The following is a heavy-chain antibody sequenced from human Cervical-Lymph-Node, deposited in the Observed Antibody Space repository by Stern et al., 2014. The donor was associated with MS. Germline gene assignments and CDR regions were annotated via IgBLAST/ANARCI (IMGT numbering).Heavy chain of an antibody. Sequence: VQLVQSGAEVKKPGSSVKVSCKASGGIFSSYGINWVRQAPGQGLEWMGGTIPLYDTPNYAQKFLGRVTINADESTSTAYMELSSLATEDTAVYYCARARWNAPFDYWGQGTLVTVSS. CDR3: ARARWNAPFDY. V-gene: IGHV1-69*01. J-gene: IGHJ4*02. D-gene: IGHD1-1*01. CDR1: GGIFSSYG. CDR2: TIPLYDTP.